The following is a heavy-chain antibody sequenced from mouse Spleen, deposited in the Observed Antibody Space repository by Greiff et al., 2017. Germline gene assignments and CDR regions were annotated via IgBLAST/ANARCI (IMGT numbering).Heavy chain of an antibody. CDR2: ISSGGSYT. D-gene: IGHD2-1*01. Sequence: EVKVVESGGGLVKPGGSLKLSCAASGFTFSSYAMSWVRQTPEKRLEWVATISSGGSYTYYPDSVKGRFTISRDNAKNTLYLQMSSLRSEDTAMYYCARQRGYGNPFDYWGQGTTLTVSS. CDR3: ARQRGYGNPFDY. CDR1: GFTFSSYA. V-gene: IGHV5-9-3*01. J-gene: IGHJ2*01.